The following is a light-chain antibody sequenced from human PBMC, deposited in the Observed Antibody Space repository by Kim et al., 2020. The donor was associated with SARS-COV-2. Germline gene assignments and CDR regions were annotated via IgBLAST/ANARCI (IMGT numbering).Light chain of an antibody. CDR1: QNIGDY. CDR3: QQSYSAPNT. V-gene: IGKV1-39*01. Sequence: SVGDTVTIACRASQNIGDYVNWYEQKPGQAPKALMYSASSVLSGVPSRFSGSGYGTEFTLTISSLQPEDVAIYYCQQSYSAPNTFGQGTKLEI. CDR2: SAS. J-gene: IGKJ2*01.